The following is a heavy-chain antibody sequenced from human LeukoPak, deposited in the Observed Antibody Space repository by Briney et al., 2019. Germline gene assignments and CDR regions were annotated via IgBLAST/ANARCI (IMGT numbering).Heavy chain of an antibody. V-gene: IGHV3-23*01. Sequence: PGGSLRLSCAASGFTFYNSGMGWVRQAPGKGLEWVSAISGSGGTTYYADSVKGRFTISRDDSKNTLYLHMNSLRAEDTAVYYCAIEQWELKYWGQGTLVTVSS. D-gene: IGHD1-26*01. J-gene: IGHJ4*02. CDR2: ISGSGGTT. CDR3: AIEQWELKY. CDR1: GFTFYNSG.